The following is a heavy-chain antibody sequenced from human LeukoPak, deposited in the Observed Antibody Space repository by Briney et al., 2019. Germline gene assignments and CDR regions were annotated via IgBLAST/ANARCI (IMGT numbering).Heavy chain of an antibody. V-gene: IGHV3-23*01. CDR1: GFTFSSYA. CDR3: ATSRYSSSSEEVYYMGV. J-gene: IGHJ6*03. CDR2: ISGSGGST. D-gene: IGHD6-6*01. Sequence: PGGSLRLSCAASGFTFSSYAMSWVRQAPGKGLEWVSAISGSGGSTYYADSVKGRFTISRDNSKNTLYLQMNSLRAEDTAVYYCATSRYSSSSEEVYYMGVWGKGTTVTVSS.